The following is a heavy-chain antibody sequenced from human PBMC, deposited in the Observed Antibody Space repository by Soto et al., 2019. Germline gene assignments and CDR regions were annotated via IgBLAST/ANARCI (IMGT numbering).Heavy chain of an antibody. D-gene: IGHD6-19*01. Sequence: PGESLKISCKGSGYSFTSYWIGWVRQMPGKGLEWMGIIYPGDSDTRYSPSFQGQVTISADKSISTAYLQWSSLKASDTAMYYCARLGIAVAGTYYFDYWGQGTLVTVSS. J-gene: IGHJ4*02. CDR3: ARLGIAVAGTYYFDY. V-gene: IGHV5-51*01. CDR1: GYSFTSYW. CDR2: IYPGDSDT.